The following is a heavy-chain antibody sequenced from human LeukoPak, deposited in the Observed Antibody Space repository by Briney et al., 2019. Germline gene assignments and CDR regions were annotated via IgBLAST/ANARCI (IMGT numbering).Heavy chain of an antibody. CDR3: ARDIVATIEERVYYYGMDV. J-gene: IGHJ6*02. D-gene: IGHD5-12*01. CDR2: IKQDGSEK. V-gene: IGHV3-7*01. Sequence: GGSLRLSCAASGFTFSSYWMSWVRQAPGKGLEWVANIKQDGSEKYYVDSVKGRFTISRDNAKNSLYLQMNSLRAEDTAVYYCARDIVATIEERVYYYGMDVWGQGTTVTVSS. CDR1: GFTFSSYW.